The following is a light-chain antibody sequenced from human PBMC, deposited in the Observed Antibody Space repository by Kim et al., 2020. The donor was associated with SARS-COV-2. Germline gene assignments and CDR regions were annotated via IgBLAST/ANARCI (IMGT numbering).Light chain of an antibody. CDR3: QQSYDPPIT. J-gene: IGKJ5*01. Sequence: ASPGDTVTISCRASQTISRYLNWYQQKPGRAPKLLIFGASSLYSGVPSRFSASGSGTNVSLTIRTLQPEDCATYFCQQSYDPPITFGRGTRLEIK. CDR2: GAS. CDR1: QTISRY. V-gene: IGKV1-39*01.